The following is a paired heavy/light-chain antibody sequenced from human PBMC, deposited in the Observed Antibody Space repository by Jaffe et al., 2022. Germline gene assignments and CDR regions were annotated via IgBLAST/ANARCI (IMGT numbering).Light chain of an antibody. CDR1: SSDVGGYNY. V-gene: IGLV2-14*03. J-gene: IGLJ3*02. Sequence: QSALTQPASVSGSPGQSITISCTGTSSDVGGYNYVSWYQQHPGKAPKLMIYDVSNRPSGVSNRFSGSKSGNTASLTISGLQAEDEADYYCSSYTSSSLNWVFGGGTKLTVL. CDR2: DVS. CDR3: SSYTSSSLNWV.
Heavy chain of an antibody. V-gene: IGHV3-30*02. CDR1: GFTFSSYG. Sequence: QVQLVESGGGVVQPGGSLRLSCAASGFTFSSYGMHWVRQAPGKGLEWVAFIRYDGSNKYYADSVKGRFTISRDNSKNTLYLQMNSLRAEDTAVYYCAKDLYHLGELSLYWGWDLSGYFDYWGQGTLVTVSS. CDR3: AKDLYHLGELSLYWGWDLSGYFDY. D-gene: IGHD3-16*02. J-gene: IGHJ4*02. CDR2: IRYDGSNK.